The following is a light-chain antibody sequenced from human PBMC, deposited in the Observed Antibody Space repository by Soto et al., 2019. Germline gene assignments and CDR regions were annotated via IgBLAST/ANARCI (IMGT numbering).Light chain of an antibody. CDR3: QPYGSSPPLT. CDR1: QSVSNNY. V-gene: IGKV3-20*01. J-gene: IGKJ4*01. Sequence: EIVLMQSPGTLSLSPGERATLSCRASQSVSNNYVAWYQQKPVQAPRLLIAGASSRATGIPDRFSGSGSGTDFTLTSSRLEPEDFAVYYCQPYGSSPPLTFGGGTKVEIK. CDR2: GAS.